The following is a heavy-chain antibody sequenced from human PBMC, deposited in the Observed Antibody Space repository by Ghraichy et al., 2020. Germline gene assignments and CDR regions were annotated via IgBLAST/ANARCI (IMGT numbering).Heavy chain of an antibody. CDR3: ARDRAGSGLRKYYFDY. D-gene: IGHD6-19*01. V-gene: IGHV6-1*01. Sequence: SQTLSLTCAISGDSVSSNSAAWNWIRQSPSRGLEWLGRTYYRSKWYNDYAVSVKSRLTINPDTSKNPFSLQLNSVTPEDTAVYYCARDRAGSGLRKYYFDYWGQGTLVTGSA. CDR2: TYYRSKWYN. J-gene: IGHJ4*02. CDR1: GDSVSSNSAA.